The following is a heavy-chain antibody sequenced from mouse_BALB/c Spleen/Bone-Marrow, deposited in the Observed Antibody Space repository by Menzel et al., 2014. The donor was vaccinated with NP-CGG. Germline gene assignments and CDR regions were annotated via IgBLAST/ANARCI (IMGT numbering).Heavy chain of an antibody. D-gene: IGHD3-1*01. CDR2: IYPVNSDT. Sequence: VQLQQPGTVLARAGASVKMFCKAAGYSFTSYWMHWVKQRPGQGLDWIGAIYPVNSDTSYNQKFKGKANLTAATSASTAYMALSSLTNEDSAVYYCTGLRDVWGQGTTLTVSS. CDR1: GYSFTSYW. J-gene: IGHJ2*01. CDR3: TGLRDV. V-gene: IGHV1-5*01.